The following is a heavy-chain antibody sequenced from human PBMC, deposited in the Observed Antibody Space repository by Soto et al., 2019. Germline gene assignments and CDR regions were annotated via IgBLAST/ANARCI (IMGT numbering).Heavy chain of an antibody. Sequence: SETLSLTCTVSGGSISSYYWSWIRQPPGKGLEWIGYIYYSGSTNYNPSLKSRVTISVDTSKNQFSLKLSSVTAADTAVYYCGRDQSKRGWFDPWGQGTLVTVSS. CDR1: GGSISSYY. J-gene: IGHJ5*02. CDR2: IYYSGST. V-gene: IGHV4-59*01. D-gene: IGHD4-4*01. CDR3: GRDQSKRGWFDP.